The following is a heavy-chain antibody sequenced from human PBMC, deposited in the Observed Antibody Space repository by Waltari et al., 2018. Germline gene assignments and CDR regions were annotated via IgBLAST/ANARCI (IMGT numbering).Heavy chain of an antibody. J-gene: IGHJ4*02. V-gene: IGHV4-4*07. D-gene: IGHD3-22*01. CDR3: ARDVLYYYDSSGYDELGLFDY. CDR1: GGSFSSYY. CDR2: IYTSGST. Sequence: QVQLQESGPGLVKPSETLSLTCTVSGGSFSSYYWSWIRQPAGKGLEWIGRIYTSGSTIYNPSLKSRVTMSVDTSKNQFSLKLSSVTAADTAVYYCARDVLYYYDSSGYDELGLFDYWGQGTLVTVSS.